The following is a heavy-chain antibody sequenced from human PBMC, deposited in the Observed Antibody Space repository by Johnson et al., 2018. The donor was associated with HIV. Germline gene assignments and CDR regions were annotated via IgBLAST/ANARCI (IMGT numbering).Heavy chain of an antibody. Sequence: VQLVESGGGVVQPGGSLRLSCAASGFTFSSYGMHWVRQAPGKGLEWVAFIRYDGSNKYYADSVKGRFTISRDNSKNTLYLQMNSLRAEDTAVYYCAKGIAAAASGAFDIWGQGTKVTVSS. J-gene: IGHJ3*02. D-gene: IGHD6-13*01. CDR3: AKGIAAAASGAFDI. V-gene: IGHV3-30*02. CDR2: IRYDGSNK. CDR1: GFTFSSYG.